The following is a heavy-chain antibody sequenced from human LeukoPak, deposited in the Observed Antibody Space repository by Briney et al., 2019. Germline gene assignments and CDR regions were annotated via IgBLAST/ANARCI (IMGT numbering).Heavy chain of an antibody. Sequence: SVKVSCKASGGTFSSYAISWVRQAPGQGLEWMGGIIPIFGTANYAQKFQGRVTITADESTSTAYMELSSLRAEDTAVYYCARAGGSGSFVIDYWGQGTLVTVSS. CDR2: IIPIFGTA. CDR1: GGTFSSYA. J-gene: IGHJ4*02. V-gene: IGHV1-69*13. D-gene: IGHD3-10*01. CDR3: ARAGGSGSFVIDY.